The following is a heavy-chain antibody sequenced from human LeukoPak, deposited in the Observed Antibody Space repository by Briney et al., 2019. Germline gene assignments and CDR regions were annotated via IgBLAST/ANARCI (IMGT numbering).Heavy chain of an antibody. V-gene: IGHV1-24*01. D-gene: IGHD3-22*01. J-gene: IGHJ4*02. CDR2: FDPEDGET. CDR1: GYTLTELS. CDR3: TTDYYYDSSGSYYTIDY. Sequence: ASVKVSCKVSGYTLTELSMHWVRQAPGKGLEWMGGFDPEDGETFYAQKFQGRVTITKDTSTDTAYMELSSLRSEDTAVYYCTTDYYYDSSGSYYTIDYWGQGTLVTVSS.